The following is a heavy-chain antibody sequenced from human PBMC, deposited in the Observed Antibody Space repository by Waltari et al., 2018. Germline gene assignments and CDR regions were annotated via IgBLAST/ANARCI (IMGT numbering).Heavy chain of an antibody. CDR1: GGTFSSYA. CDR3: ARGRWEYQPLPYDFDY. J-gene: IGHJ4*02. V-gene: IGHV1-69*01. Sequence: QVQLVQSGAEVKKPGSSVKVSCKASGGTFSSYAISWVRQAPGQGLEWMGGIIPIFGTANYAQKFQGRVTITADESTSTAYMELSSLRSEDTAVYYCARGRWEYQPLPYDFDYWAREPWSPSPQ. CDR2: IIPIFGTA. D-gene: IGHD2-2*01.